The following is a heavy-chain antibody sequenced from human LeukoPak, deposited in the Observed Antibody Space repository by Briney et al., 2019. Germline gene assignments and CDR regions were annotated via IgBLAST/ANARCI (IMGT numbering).Heavy chain of an antibody. D-gene: IGHD3-22*01. CDR2: INPNSGGT. J-gene: IGHJ4*02. V-gene: IGHV1-2*02. CDR1: GYTFTGYY. CDR3: AREYDSSGFFDY. Sequence: ASVKVSCKASGYTFTGYYMHWVRQAPGQGLEWMGWINPNSGGTNYAQKFQGRVTMTRDTSISTAYMELSRLRSDDTAVYYCAREYDSSGFFDYWGQGTLVTVSS.